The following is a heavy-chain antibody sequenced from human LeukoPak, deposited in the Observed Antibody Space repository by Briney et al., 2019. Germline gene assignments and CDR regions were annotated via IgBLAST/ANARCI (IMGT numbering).Heavy chain of an antibody. V-gene: IGHV3-30*03. D-gene: IGHD6-19*01. CDR2: LSYDGSSK. CDR1: GFTFSSFG. J-gene: IGHJ4*02. CDR3: ARESYSSGWYDDY. Sequence: GRSLRRSCAASGFTFSSFGMHWVRQAPGKGLEWVAVLSYDGSSKYYIDSEKGRFTISRDNSKNTLYLQMNSLRAEDTAVYYCARESYSSGWYDDYWGQGTLVTVSS.